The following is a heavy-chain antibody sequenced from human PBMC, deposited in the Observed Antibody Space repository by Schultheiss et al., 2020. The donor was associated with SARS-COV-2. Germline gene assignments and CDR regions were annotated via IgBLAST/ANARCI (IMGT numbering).Heavy chain of an antibody. J-gene: IGHJ4*02. Sequence: GGSLRLSCAASGFTFSSYGMHWVRQAPGKGLEWVAVISYDGSNKYYADSVKGLFTISRDNSKNTLYLQMNSLRAEDTAVYYCAKDLPIAAAFDYWGQGTLVTVSS. D-gene: IGHD6-13*01. CDR2: ISYDGSNK. CDR1: GFTFSSYG. V-gene: IGHV3-30*18. CDR3: AKDLPIAAAFDY.